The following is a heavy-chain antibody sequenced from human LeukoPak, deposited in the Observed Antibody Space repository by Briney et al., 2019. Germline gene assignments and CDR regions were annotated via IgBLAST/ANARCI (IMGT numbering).Heavy chain of an antibody. CDR2: INDDGSDT. CDR3: IRGGPSTWS. V-gene: IGHV3-74*01. CDR1: GFTFKLYW. J-gene: IGHJ5*02. Sequence: GGSLRLSCAASGFTFKLYWMHWVRQVPGKAPVWVSRINDDGSDTRYADSVKGRFTISRDDATNMVFLQMNSLRPEDTAIYYCIRGGPSTWSWGQGTLVTVSS. D-gene: IGHD2-15*01.